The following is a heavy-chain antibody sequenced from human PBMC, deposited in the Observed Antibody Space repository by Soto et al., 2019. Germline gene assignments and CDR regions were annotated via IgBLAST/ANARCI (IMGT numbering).Heavy chain of an antibody. V-gene: IGHV3-30*18. J-gene: IGHJ6*02. Sequence: GGSLRLSCAASGFTFSSYGMHWVRQAPGKGLEWVAVISYDGSNKYYADSVKGRFTISRDNSKNTLYLQMNSLRAEDTAVYYCAKYHRTYYYGSGRQNHYGMDVWGQGTTVTVSS. CDR3: AKYHRTYYYGSGRQNHYGMDV. CDR1: GFTFSSYG. D-gene: IGHD3-10*01. CDR2: ISYDGSNK.